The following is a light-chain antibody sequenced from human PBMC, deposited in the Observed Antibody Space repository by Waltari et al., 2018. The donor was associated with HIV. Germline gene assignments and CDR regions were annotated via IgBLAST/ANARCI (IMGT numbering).Light chain of an antibody. Sequence: EVVLTQSPATLSLSPGETATLSCRASQSVDSTFLSWYQQKPGQAPRLLIYGASTRVSGISPRFSGSGSGTDFTLTISSLYPEDFAVYYCQQDYNSPGTFGQGTRVEIK. CDR3: QQDYNSPGT. CDR2: GAS. J-gene: IGKJ1*01. V-gene: IGKV3D-7*01. CDR1: QSVDSTF.